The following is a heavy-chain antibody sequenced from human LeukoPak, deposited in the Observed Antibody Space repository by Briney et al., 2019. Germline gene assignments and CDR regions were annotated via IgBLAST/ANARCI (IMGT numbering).Heavy chain of an antibody. D-gene: IGHD3-22*01. J-gene: IGHJ4*02. CDR3: ARAPLDYYDSSGYFDY. CDR2: IWYDGSKK. Sequence: GGSLRLSCAASGFSFSSYGMHWVRQAPGKGLEWVAVIWYDGSKKYYADSVKGRFIISRDNSRNTLYLQMNSLRVEDTAVYYCARAPLDYYDSSGYFDYWGQGTLVTVSS. CDR1: GFSFSSYG. V-gene: IGHV3-33*01.